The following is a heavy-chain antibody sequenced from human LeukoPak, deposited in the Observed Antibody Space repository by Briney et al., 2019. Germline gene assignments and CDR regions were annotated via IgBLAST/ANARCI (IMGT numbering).Heavy chain of an antibody. V-gene: IGHV4-34*01. CDR2: INHSGST. Sequence: SETLSLTCAVYGGSFSGYYWSWIRQPPGKGLEWIGEINHSGSTNYNPSLKSRVTISVDTSKSQFSLKLSSVTAADTAVYYCARGQSSGCSYGYGIAVAGTLGNWFDPWGQGTLVTVSS. D-gene: IGHD6-19*01. J-gene: IGHJ5*02. CDR1: GGSFSGYY. CDR3: ARGQSSGCSYGYGIAVAGTLGNWFDP.